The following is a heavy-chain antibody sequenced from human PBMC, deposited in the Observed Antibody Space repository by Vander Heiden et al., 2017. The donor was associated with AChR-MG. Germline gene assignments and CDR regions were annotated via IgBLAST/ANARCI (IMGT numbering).Heavy chain of an antibody. Sequence: QITLEESGPTLVKPTQTLTLTCTFSGFSLSTTELGVGWIRQPPGKALEWLALIYWEDDRRYSPSLKNRLTITKDTSKKQVLLTMTNMDPRDTATDYCAPTSTFKKYEYWVQGILGTVSS. V-gene: IGHV2-5*02. CDR2: IYWEDDR. CDR1: GFSLSTTELG. J-gene: IGHJ4*02. CDR3: APTSTFKKYEY.